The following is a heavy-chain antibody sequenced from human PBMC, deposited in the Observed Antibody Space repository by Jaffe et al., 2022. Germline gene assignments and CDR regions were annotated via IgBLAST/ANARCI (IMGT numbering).Heavy chain of an antibody. J-gene: IGHJ4*02. Sequence: VQLVESGGGVVQPGGSLRLSCAASGFTFSNYAMHWVRQTPGKGLEWVAFIRNDGSLIHYTDSVKGRFTISRDNSRNTVSLQMNSLSAEDTAVYHCVKNLAEGIDILFECWGQGTLVTVSS. CDR2: IRNDGSLI. V-gene: IGHV3-30*02. D-gene: IGHD2-21*01. CDR1: GFTFSNYA. CDR3: VKNLAEGIDILFEC.